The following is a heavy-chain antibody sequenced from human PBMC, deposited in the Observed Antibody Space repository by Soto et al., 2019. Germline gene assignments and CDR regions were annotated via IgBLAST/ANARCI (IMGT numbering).Heavy chain of an antibody. CDR3: ARDSNIEMAGTWYXIFXX. Sequence: DVQLVESGGGLVQPGGSLRLSCTASGSTFSTYWMTWVHQAPGKGLEWVANIKGDGSVKYFLDSVEGRLTISRDNAKNSVYLQMNSLRAEDTAVYYCARDSNIEMAGTWYXIFXXWGQGTMVTVSS. CDR1: GSTFSTYW. CDR2: IKGDGSVK. V-gene: IGHV3-7*01. D-gene: IGHD6-19*01. J-gene: IGHJ3*02.